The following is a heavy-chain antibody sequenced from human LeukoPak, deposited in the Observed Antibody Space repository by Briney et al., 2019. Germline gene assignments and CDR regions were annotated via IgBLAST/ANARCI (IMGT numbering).Heavy chain of an antibody. V-gene: IGHV4-59*01. D-gene: IGHD6-13*01. CDR1: GGSISSYY. J-gene: IGHJ5*02. CDR3: ARGAAAAGTRS. CDR2: IYYSGST. Sequence: PSETLSLTCTVSGGSISSYYWSWIRQPPGKGLEWIGYIYYSGSTNYNPSLKSRVTISVDTSKNQFSLKLSSVTAADTAVYYCARGAAAAGTRSWGQGTLVTVSS.